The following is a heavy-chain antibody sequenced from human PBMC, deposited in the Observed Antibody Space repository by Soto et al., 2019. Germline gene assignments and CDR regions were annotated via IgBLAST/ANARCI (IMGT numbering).Heavy chain of an antibody. J-gene: IGHJ4*02. V-gene: IGHV3-33*01. CDR2: IWYVGSNK. CDR3: AREKYLLAAGLSPLYYLDD. Sequence: QVPLVESGGGVVQPGRSLRLSCAASGVTFSSYGMHWVRQAPGKGLEWVAVIWYVGSNKYYANSVKGRFTISRDNSKHTLYLKMNSRSPEGTAVYYSAREKYLLAAGLSPLYYLDDWGEGTVVTVS. D-gene: IGHD3-3*01. CDR1: GVTFSSYG.